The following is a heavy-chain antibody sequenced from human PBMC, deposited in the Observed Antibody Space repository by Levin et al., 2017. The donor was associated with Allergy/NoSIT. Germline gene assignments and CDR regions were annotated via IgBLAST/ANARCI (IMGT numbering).Heavy chain of an antibody. CDR2: INHSGST. J-gene: IGHJ4*02. D-gene: IGHD3-22*01. CDR3: ARGRSRGYYLDY. Sequence: SSETLSLTCAVYGGSFSGYYWSWIRQPPGKGLEWIGEINHSGSTNYNPSLKSRVTISVDTSKNQFSLKLSSVTAADTAVYYCARGRSRGYYLDYWGQGTLVTVSS. CDR1: GGSFSGYY. V-gene: IGHV4-34*01.